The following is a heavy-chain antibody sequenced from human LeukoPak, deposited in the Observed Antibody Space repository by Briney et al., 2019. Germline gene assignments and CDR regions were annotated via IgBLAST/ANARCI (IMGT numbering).Heavy chain of an antibody. D-gene: IGHD6-19*01. CDR2: IYYSGST. CDR3: ARTYSSGWQRLTHFDY. CDR1: GGSISSYY. J-gene: IGHJ4*02. V-gene: IGHV4-59*08. Sequence: SETLSLTCTVSGGSISSYYWSWIRQPPGKGLEWIGYIYYSGSTNYNPSLKSRVTISVDTSKNQFSLKLSSVTAADTAVYYCARTYSSGWQRLTHFDYWGQGTLVTVSS.